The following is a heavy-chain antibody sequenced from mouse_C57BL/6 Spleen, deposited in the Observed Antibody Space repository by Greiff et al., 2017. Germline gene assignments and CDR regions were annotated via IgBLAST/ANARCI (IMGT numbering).Heavy chain of an antibody. J-gene: IGHJ3*01. CDR1: GYTFTSYG. CDR2: IYPRSGNT. D-gene: IGHD2-3*01. Sequence: QVLLLQSGAELARPGASVKLSCKASGYTFTSYGISWVKQRTGQGLEWIGEIYPRSGNTYYNEKFKGRATLTGDKATSTAYMELRSLTSEDSAVYYCARSMAWFACGDRGTLVPVSA. CDR3: ARSMAWFAC. V-gene: IGHV1-81*01.